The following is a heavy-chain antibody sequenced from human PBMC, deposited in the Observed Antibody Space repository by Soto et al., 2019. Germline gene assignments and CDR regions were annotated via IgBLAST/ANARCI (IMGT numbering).Heavy chain of an antibody. J-gene: IGHJ2*01. CDR3: ARGATVTTFVWYFDL. D-gene: IGHD4-17*01. CDR2: IIPIFGTA. V-gene: IGHV1-69*13. CDR1: GGTFSSYA. Sequence: WASVKVSCKASGGTFSSYAISWVRQAPGQGLEWMGGIIPIFGTANYAQKFQGRVTITADESTSTAYMELSSLRSEDTAVYYCARGATVTTFVWYFDLWGRGTLVTVSS.